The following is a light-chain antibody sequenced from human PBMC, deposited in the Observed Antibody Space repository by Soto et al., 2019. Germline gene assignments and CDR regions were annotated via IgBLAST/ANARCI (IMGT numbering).Light chain of an antibody. J-gene: IGKJ4*01. Sequence: ETVMTQSPATLSVSPGEIATLSCRSSQSVSTNLAWYQQKPGQAPRLLIYDISLRCTGIPTRFSGRGSGTEFTLTVGSLQSEDFAVYYCQQYNSWPLTFGGGTKVEFK. CDR2: DIS. V-gene: IGKV3D-15*01. CDR3: QQYNSWPLT. CDR1: QSVSTN.